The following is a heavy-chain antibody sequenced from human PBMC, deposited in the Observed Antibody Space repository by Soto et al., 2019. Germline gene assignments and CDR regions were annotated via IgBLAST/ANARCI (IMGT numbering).Heavy chain of an antibody. V-gene: IGHV4-59*02. Sequence: SETLSLTCTVSGGSVSSYFWSWVRQPPGKGLEWIAYIYYSGSTNYNPSLKSRVTISVDTSKNQFSLQLNSVTPEDTAVYYCARSYSSSSFYAFDIWGQGTMVTVSS. CDR2: IYYSGST. D-gene: IGHD6-6*01. CDR3: ARSYSSSSFYAFDI. J-gene: IGHJ3*02. CDR1: GGSVSSYF.